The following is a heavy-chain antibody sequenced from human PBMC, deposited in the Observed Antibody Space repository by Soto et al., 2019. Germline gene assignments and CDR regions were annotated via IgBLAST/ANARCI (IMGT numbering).Heavy chain of an antibody. J-gene: IGHJ3*02. CDR2: ISSSSSYI. CDR3: ARGEDCSGGSCYSDVFDI. V-gene: IGHV3-21*01. D-gene: IGHD2-15*01. Sequence: GGSLRLSCAASGFTFSSYSMNWVRQAPGKGLEWVSSISSSSSYIYYADSVKGRFTISRDNAKNSLYLQMNSLRAEDTAVFYFARGEDCSGGSCYSDVFDIWGQGTMVTVSS. CDR1: GFTFSSYS.